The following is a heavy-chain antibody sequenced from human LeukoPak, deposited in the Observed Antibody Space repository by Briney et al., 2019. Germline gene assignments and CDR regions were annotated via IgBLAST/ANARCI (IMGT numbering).Heavy chain of an antibody. J-gene: IGHJ3*02. Sequence: ASVKVSCKASGYTFTGYYMHWVRQAPGQGLEWMGWINPNSGGTNYAQKFQGRVTMTRNTSISTAYMELSSLRSEDTAVYYCAASTYSSGWLRRWSGAEDAFDIWGQGTMVTVSS. CDR3: AASTYSSGWLRRWSGAEDAFDI. V-gene: IGHV1-2*02. D-gene: IGHD6-19*01. CDR1: GYTFTGYY. CDR2: INPNSGGT.